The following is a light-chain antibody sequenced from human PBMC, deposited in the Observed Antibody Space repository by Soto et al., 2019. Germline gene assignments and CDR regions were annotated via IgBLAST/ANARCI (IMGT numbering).Light chain of an antibody. V-gene: IGKV3-15*01. CDR3: QQSYSIPIT. Sequence: IVMTQSPDTLSVSPWERATLSCRASQSITEKVVWYQQKSGQAPRLLIYGAFTRAAGVPARFSGSGSGTEFTLTISSLQPEDFATYFCQQSYSIPITFGQGTRLEIK. CDR1: QSITEK. J-gene: IGKJ5*01. CDR2: GAF.